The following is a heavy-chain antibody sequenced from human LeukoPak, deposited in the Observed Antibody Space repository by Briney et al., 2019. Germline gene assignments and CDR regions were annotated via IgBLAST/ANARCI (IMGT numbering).Heavy chain of an antibody. CDR3: AREEMRTYYYGSGSSGYFQH. CDR1: GFTFSTYA. Sequence: GGSLRLSCAASGFTFSTYAMSWVRQAPGKGLEWVSSISSSSSYIYYADSVKGRFTISRDNAKNSLYLQMNSLRAEDTAVYYCAREEMRTYYYGSGSSGYFQHWGQGTLVSVSS. D-gene: IGHD3-10*01. V-gene: IGHV3-21*04. CDR2: ISSSSSYI. J-gene: IGHJ1*01.